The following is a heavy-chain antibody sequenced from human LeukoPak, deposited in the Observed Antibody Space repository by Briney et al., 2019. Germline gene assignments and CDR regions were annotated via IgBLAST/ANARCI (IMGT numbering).Heavy chain of an antibody. V-gene: IGHV4-59*08. Sequence: SETLSLTCTVSGGSISSYYWSWIRQPPGKGLEWIGYIYYSGSTNYNPSLKSRVTISVDTSKNQFSLKLSSVTAADTAVYYCARRDSRDDNFDYWGQGTLVTVSS. CDR1: GGSISSYY. CDR2: IYYSGST. CDR3: ARRDSRDDNFDY. J-gene: IGHJ4*02. D-gene: IGHD5-24*01.